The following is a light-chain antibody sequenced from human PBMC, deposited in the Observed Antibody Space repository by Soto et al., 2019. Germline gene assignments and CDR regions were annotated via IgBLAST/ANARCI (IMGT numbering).Light chain of an antibody. CDR1: QSVSSN. J-gene: IGKJ1*01. CDR3: QQYSDWWT. V-gene: IGKV3-15*01. Sequence: EIVMTQSPATLSVSPGERATLSCRASQSVSSNLVWYQQKPGQAPRLIIYGASTRATGIPARFSGSGSGTEFTLTISSLQSEDFAVYYCQQYSDWWTFGQGTKVEIK. CDR2: GAS.